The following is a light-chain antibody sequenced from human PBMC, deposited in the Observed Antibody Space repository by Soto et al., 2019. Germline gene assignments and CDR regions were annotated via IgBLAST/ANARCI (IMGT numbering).Light chain of an antibody. CDR1: TSNIGTFY. V-gene: IGLV1-47*02. CDR3: AAWDDTLNAYV. CDR2: LGD. Sequence: QAVLTQPPSAASTPGQTGTISCSGSTSNIGTFYVYWYQHLPGTAPKLLIYLGDQRASGVSDRFSGSKSGTSASLAINGLRSDDEADYYCAAWDDTLNAYVFGSGTKLTVL. J-gene: IGLJ1*01.